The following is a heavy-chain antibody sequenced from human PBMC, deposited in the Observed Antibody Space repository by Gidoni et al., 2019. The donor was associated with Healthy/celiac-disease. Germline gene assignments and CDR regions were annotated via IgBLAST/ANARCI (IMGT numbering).Heavy chain of an antibody. CDR3: ARGGGSPFDY. J-gene: IGHJ4*02. CDR2: LSSSSSYT. D-gene: IGHD1-26*01. CDR1: GFTLSDYY. V-gene: IGHV3-11*06. Sequence: QVQLVESGGGLVKPGGSLSISWAASGFTLSDYYRSWIRTAPGKGLECVSYLSSSSSYTNYADSVKGRFTISRYNAKNSLYLQMNSLRAEDTAVYYCARGGGSPFDYWGQGTLVTVSS.